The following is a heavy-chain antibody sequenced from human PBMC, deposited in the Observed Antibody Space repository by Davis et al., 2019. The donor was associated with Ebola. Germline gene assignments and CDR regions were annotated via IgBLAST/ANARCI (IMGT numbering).Heavy chain of an antibody. CDR2: IYYSGST. CDR1: GGSISSYY. D-gene: IGHD3-22*01. J-gene: IGHJ6*02. Sequence: PSETLSLTCTVSGGSISSYYWSWIRQPPGKGLEWIGYIYYSGSTNYNPSLKSRVTISVDTSKNQFSLKLSSVTAADTAVYYCTRECYYDSSGYYYTADVWGQGTTVTVSS. V-gene: IGHV4-59*12. CDR3: TRECYYDSSGYYYTADV.